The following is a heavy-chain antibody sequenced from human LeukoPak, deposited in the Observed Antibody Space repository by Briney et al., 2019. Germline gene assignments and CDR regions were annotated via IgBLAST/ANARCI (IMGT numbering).Heavy chain of an antibody. CDR1: GFTFSSYG. CDR3: ARGPPHNYDILTGYKNNWFDP. Sequence: GGSLRLSCAASGFTFSSYGMNWVRQAPGKGLEWVSYISSSSSTIYYADSVKGRFTISRDNAKNSLYLQMNSLRAEDTAVYYCARGPPHNYDILTGYKNNWFDPWGQGTLATVSS. D-gene: IGHD3-9*01. V-gene: IGHV3-48*04. CDR2: ISSSSSTI. J-gene: IGHJ5*02.